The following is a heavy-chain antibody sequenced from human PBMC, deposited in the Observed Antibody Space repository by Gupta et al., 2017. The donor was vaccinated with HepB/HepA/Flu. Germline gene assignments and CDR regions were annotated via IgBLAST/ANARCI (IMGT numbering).Heavy chain of an antibody. CDR1: GFTVSSTY. CDR3: ARFSDYTLFDWYFDL. J-gene: IGHJ2*01. D-gene: IGHD4-11*01. Sequence: EVQLVESGGGLVQPGGSLRLSCAASGFTVSSTYMSWVRQAPGKGLEWVSVIYSGGSTYYADSVKGRFTISRDNSKNTLYLQMNSLRAEDTAVYYCARFSDYTLFDWYFDLWGRGTLVTVSS. CDR2: IYSGGST. V-gene: IGHV3-66*01.